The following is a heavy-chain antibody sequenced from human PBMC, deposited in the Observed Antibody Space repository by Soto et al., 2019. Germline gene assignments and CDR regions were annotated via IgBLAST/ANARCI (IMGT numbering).Heavy chain of an antibody. Sequence: EVQLVESGGGLVKPGGSLRLSCAASGFTFSSYSMTWVRQAPGKGLEWVSSISSSSNYIYYADSVKGRFTISRDNAKNSLYLQMHSLITEDTAVYYCARDLTTGYYGYWGQGTLVTVSS. CDR1: GFTFSSYS. D-gene: IGHD3-9*01. V-gene: IGHV3-21*01. CDR2: ISSSSNYI. J-gene: IGHJ4*02. CDR3: ARDLTTGYYGY.